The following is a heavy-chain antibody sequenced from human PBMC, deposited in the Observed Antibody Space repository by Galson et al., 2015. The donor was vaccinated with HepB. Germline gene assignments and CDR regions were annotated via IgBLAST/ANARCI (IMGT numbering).Heavy chain of an antibody. CDR2: ISYDGSKK. V-gene: IGHV3-30*03. CDR1: GFTFSSHG. CDR3: AREVEATNYDLWFGRRGQYYFAS. J-gene: IGHJ4*02. Sequence: SLRLSCAASGFTFSSHGMHWVRQAPGKGLEWVAFISYDGSKKSYRDSVKGRFTVSRDSSKKTLDLQMTSLSAEDTAFYYCAREVEATNYDLWFGRRGQYYFASWGQGTLVTVST. D-gene: IGHD3-3*01.